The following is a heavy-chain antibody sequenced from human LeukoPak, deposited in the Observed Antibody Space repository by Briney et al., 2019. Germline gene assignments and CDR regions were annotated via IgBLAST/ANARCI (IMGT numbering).Heavy chain of an antibody. J-gene: IGHJ5*02. V-gene: IGHV4-31*03. Sequence: PSETLSLTCTVSGGSISSGGYFWSWVRQHPGKVLVWIGYISHSGSTYYNPSLKSRVTISLDTSKDRFSLRLSSVTAADTAVYYCARDLWFGEYNWFDPWGQGTLVTVSS. CDR1: GGSISSGGYF. CDR2: ISHSGST. D-gene: IGHD3-10*01. CDR3: ARDLWFGEYNWFDP.